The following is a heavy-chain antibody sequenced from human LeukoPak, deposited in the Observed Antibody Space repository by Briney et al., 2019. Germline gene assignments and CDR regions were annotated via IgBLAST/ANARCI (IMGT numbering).Heavy chain of an antibody. CDR3: ARDSGAGYSTSWYIDY. Sequence: SETLSLTCTVSGGPISNYYWSWIRQPPGKGLEWIGYVYYSGSTNYNPSLKSRVTISVDTSKNQFSLKLTSVTAADTAVYFCARDSGAGYSTSWYIDYWGQGTLVTGSS. CDR2: VYYSGST. J-gene: IGHJ4*02. V-gene: IGHV4-59*01. CDR1: GGPISNYY. D-gene: IGHD6-13*01.